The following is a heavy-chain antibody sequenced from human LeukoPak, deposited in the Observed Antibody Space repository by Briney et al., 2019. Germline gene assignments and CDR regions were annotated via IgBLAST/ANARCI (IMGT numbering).Heavy chain of an antibody. Sequence: KPSETLSLTCTVSGGSISSSSYYWGWIRQPPGKGLEWIGSIYYSGSSYYNPSLKSRVTISVDTSKNQFSLKLSSVTAADTAVYYCARVGSSGWFDYWGQGTLVTVSS. CDR3: ARVGSSGWFDY. D-gene: IGHD6-19*01. CDR1: GGSISSSSYY. J-gene: IGHJ4*02. V-gene: IGHV4-39*07. CDR2: IYYSGSS.